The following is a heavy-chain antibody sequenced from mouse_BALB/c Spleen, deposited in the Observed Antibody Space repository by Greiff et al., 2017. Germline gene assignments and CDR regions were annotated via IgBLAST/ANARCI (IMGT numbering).Heavy chain of an antibody. V-gene: IGHV3-6*02. J-gene: IGHJ2*01. Sequence: DVKLQESGPGLVKPSQSLSLTCSVTGYSITSGYYWHWIRQFPGNKLEWMGYISYDGSNNYNPSLKNRISITRDTSKNQFFLKLNSVTTEDTATYYCARDPLDYWGQGTTLTVSS. CDR2: ISYDGSN. CDR1: GYSITSGYY. CDR3: ARDPLDY.